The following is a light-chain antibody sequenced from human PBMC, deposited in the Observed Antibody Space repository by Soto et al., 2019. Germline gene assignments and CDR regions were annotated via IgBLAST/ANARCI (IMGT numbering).Light chain of an antibody. CDR2: EAS. V-gene: IGKV1-5*03. CDR1: QSISSW. J-gene: IGKJ1*01. Sequence: DIQMTQSPSTLAASVGDRVTITCRASQSISSWLAWYQQKPGKAPKLLIYEASSSEIGVPPRFSGSGFGTEFTLSISSLQPHDFATYYCQYYKEYSTFGQGTRLEIK. CDR3: QYYKEYST.